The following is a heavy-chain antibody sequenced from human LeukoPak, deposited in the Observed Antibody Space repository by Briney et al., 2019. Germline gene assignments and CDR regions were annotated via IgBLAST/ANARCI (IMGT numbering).Heavy chain of an antibody. J-gene: IGHJ4*02. CDR3: ARKKAGEPLFDY. CDR2: IYHSGST. D-gene: IGHD7-27*01. V-gene: IGHV4-4*02. CDR1: GGSISSGNW. Sequence: SETLSLTCAVSGGSISSGNWWSWVRQPPGKGLEWIGEIYHSGSTNYNPSLKSRVTISVDKSKNQFSLKLSSVTAADTAVYYCARKKAGEPLFDYWGQGTLVTVSS.